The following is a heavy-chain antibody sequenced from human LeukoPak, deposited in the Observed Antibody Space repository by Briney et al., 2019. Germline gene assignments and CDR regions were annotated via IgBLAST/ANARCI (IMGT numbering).Heavy chain of an antibody. CDR2: ISTGSSTI. CDR3: ARGVGYYGSGTYYFDF. D-gene: IGHD3-10*01. Sequence: PGGSLRLSCAASGFTFSSYSLNWVRQAPGKGLEWVSYISTGSSTIYYADSVKGRFTIPRDNAKNSLYLQVNSLRDEDTAVYYCARGVGYYGSGTYYFDFWGQGTLLTVSS. CDR1: GFTFSSYS. V-gene: IGHV3-48*02. J-gene: IGHJ4*02.